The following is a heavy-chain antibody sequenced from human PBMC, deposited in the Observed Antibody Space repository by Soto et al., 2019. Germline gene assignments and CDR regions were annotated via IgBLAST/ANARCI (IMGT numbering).Heavy chain of an antibody. V-gene: IGHV4-34*01. CDR3: ARXDHRASITGTTGFDY. CDR2: INHSGST. J-gene: IGHJ4*02. Sequence: ETLSLTCAVYGGSFSGYYWSWIRQPPGKGLEWIGEINHSGSTNYNPSLKSRVTISVDTSKNQFSLKLSSVTAADTAVYYCARXDHRASITGTTGFDYWGQGTLVTVSS. CDR1: GGSFSGYY. D-gene: IGHD1-7*01.